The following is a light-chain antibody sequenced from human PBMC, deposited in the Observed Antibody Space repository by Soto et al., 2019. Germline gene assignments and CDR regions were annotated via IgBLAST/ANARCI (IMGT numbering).Light chain of an antibody. J-gene: IGKJ5*01. Sequence: DIQMTQSPSSLSASVGDRVTITCRASQSISSWLAWYQQKPGKAPKLLIYDASSLESGVPSRFSGSRSGTHFTLTISSPQPDDFAIYYCQQSYNNPTFGQGTRLEIK. CDR1: QSISSW. V-gene: IGKV1-39*01. CDR3: QQSYNNPT. CDR2: DAS.